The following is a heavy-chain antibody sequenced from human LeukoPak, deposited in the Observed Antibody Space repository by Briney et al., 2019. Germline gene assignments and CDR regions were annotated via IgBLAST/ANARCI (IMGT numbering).Heavy chain of an antibody. CDR2: ISSSSSYI. CDR1: GFTFSSYS. V-gene: IGHV3-21*01. D-gene: IGHD3-9*01. CDR3: AGSPWGSRYDTLTGYPRSSDYFDY. J-gene: IGHJ4*02. Sequence: PGGSLRLSCAASGFTFSSYSMNWVRQAPGKGLEWVSSISSSSSYIYYADSVKGRFTISRDNAKNSLYLQMNSLRAEDTAVYYCAGSPWGSRYDTLTGYPRSSDYFDYWGQGTLVTVSS.